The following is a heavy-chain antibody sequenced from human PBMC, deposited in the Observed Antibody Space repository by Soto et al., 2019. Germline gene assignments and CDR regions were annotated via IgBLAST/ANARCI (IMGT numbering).Heavy chain of an antibody. Sequence: EVQLLESGGGLVQPGGSLRLSCAASGFTFSSYAMNWVRQAPGKGLGWVSVISGSGGSTYYADSVKGRFTISRDNSKNTLYLQVNSLRAEDTAVYYCAKASGIAAENAFDIWGQGTMVTVSS. V-gene: IGHV3-23*01. D-gene: IGHD6-25*01. CDR1: GFTFSSYA. CDR3: AKASGIAAENAFDI. CDR2: ISGSGGST. J-gene: IGHJ3*02.